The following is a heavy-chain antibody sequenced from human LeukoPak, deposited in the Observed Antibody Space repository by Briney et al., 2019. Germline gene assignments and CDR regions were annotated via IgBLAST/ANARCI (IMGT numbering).Heavy chain of an antibody. CDR1: GFTFSSYA. D-gene: IGHD4-17*01. CDR3: ASWVTTSWFDP. Sequence: PGGSLRLSCAASGFTFSSYAMSWVRQAPGKGLEWVSTTSGSGGSTYYADSVKGRFTISRDNSKNTLYLQMNGLLAGDTAVYYCASWVTTSWFDPWGQGTLVTVSS. CDR2: TSGSGGST. J-gene: IGHJ5*02. V-gene: IGHV3-23*01.